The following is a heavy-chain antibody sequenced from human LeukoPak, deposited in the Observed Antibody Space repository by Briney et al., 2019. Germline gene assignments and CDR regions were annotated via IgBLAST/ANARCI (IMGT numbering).Heavy chain of an antibody. V-gene: IGHV3-23*01. J-gene: IGHJ4*02. CDR3: AKGNIVLMVYAPDY. Sequence: GGSLRLSCAASGFTFSSYAMNWVRQAPGKGPEWVSGISGSGGSTYYVDSVKGRFTISRDNSKNTLYLQMNSLRAEDTAVYYCAKGNIVLMVYAPDYWGQGTLVTVSS. CDR2: ISGSGGST. D-gene: IGHD2-8*01. CDR1: GFTFSSYA.